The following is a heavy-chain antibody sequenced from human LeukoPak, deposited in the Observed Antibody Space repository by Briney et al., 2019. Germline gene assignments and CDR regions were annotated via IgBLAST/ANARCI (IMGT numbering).Heavy chain of an antibody. CDR2: IYTSGST. J-gene: IGHJ4*02. CDR1: GGSISSGSYY. Sequence: SETLSLTCTVSGGSISSGSYYWSWIRQPAGKGLEWIGRIYTSGSTNYNPSLKSRVTISVDTSKNQFSLKLSSVTAADTAVYYCARQTGSGLFSLPGGQGTLVTVSS. CDR3: ARQTGSGLFSLP. V-gene: IGHV4-61*02. D-gene: IGHD3-10*01.